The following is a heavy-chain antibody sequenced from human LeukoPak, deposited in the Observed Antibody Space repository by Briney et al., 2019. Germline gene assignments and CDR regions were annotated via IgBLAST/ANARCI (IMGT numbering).Heavy chain of an antibody. J-gene: IGHJ4*02. Sequence: GASVKVSCKASGGTFSSYAISWVRQAPGQGLEWMGGIIPIFGTANYAQKFQGRVTITTDESTSTAYMELSSLRSEDTAVYYCARGDPEYYDSSGYYFDYWGQGTLVTVSS. CDR1: GGTFSSYA. CDR2: IIPIFGTA. CDR3: ARGDPEYYDSSGYYFDY. V-gene: IGHV1-69*05. D-gene: IGHD3-22*01.